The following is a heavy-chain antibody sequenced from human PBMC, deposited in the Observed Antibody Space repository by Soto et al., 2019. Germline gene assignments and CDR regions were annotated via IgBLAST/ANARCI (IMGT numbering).Heavy chain of an antibody. CDR2: MNPNSGNT. CDR3: ARLSDYDSSGYYYVGDAFDI. Sequence: QVQLVQSGAEVKKPGASVKVSCKASGYTFTSYDINWVRQATGQGLEWMGWMNPNSGNTGYAQKLQGRVTMTRNTSINTAYMELSSLRSEATAVYYCARLSDYDSSGYYYVGDAFDIWGQGTMVTVPS. V-gene: IGHV1-8*01. D-gene: IGHD3-22*01. CDR1: GYTFTSYD. J-gene: IGHJ3*02.